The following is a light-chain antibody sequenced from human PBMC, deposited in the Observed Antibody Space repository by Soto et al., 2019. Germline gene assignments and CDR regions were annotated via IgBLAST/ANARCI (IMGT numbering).Light chain of an antibody. CDR3: GSFAGSYTFPYV. CDR1: SSDVGGYNY. J-gene: IGLJ1*01. V-gene: IGLV2-11*01. CDR2: DVS. Sequence: QSVLTQPRSVSGSPGQSVTISCTGTSSDVGGYNYVSWYQQHPGKAPKLMIYDVSKRPSGVPDRFSGSKSGNTASLTISGLQAEDEPDYYCGSFAGSYTFPYVFGTGTKVTVL.